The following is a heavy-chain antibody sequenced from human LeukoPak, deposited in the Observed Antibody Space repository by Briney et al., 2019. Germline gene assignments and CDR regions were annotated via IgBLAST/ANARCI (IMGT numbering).Heavy chain of an antibody. CDR2: IYSGGST. CDR3: ARGEILEPDYYYYGMDV. J-gene: IGHJ6*02. Sequence: GGSLRLSCAASGFTVSSNYMSWVRQAPGKGLEWVSVIYSGGSTYYADSVKGRFTISRDNSKNTLYLQMNSLRAEDTAVYYCARGEILEPDYYYYGMDVWGQGTTVTVSS. V-gene: IGHV3-53*01. CDR1: GFTVSSNY. D-gene: IGHD1-1*01.